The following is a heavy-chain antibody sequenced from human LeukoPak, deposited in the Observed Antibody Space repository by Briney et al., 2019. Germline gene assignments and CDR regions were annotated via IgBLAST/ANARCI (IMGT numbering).Heavy chain of an antibody. CDR1: GYTFTGYY. D-gene: IGHD3-10*01. CDR2: INPNSGGT. V-gene: IGHV1-2*02. J-gene: IGHJ5*02. Sequence: GASVRVSCKASGYTFTGYYMHWVRQAPGQGLEWMGWINPNSGGTNYAQKFQGRVTMTRDTSISTAYMELSRLRSDDTAVYYCARLSPIGSWFDPWGQGTLVTVSS. CDR3: ARLSPIGSWFDP.